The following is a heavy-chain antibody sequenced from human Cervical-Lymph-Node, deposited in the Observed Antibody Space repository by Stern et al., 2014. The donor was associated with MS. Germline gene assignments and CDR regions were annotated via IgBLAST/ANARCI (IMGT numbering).Heavy chain of an antibody. J-gene: IGHJ3*02. CDR1: GFIFSNYG. V-gene: IGHV3-30*18. CDR3: AKYVASGEDACDT. CDR2: IAYDGSKI. Sequence: VHLVESGGAVVQPGRSLRLSCAASGFIFSNYGMQWVRQAPGKGLEWGALIAYDGSKIYYADSVKGRFTISRDNSGNTLFLHMSSLRPDDTAVYFCAKYVASGEDACDTWGRGTMVAVAP. D-gene: IGHD1-26*01.